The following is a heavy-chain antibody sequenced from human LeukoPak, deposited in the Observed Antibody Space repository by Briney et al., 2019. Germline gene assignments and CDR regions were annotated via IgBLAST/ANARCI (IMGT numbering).Heavy chain of an antibody. CDR2: VSPPGGGT. Sequence: GGSLRLSCGASGFTFSKHGMNWVRQAPGKGLEWLSGVSPPGGGTYYTDSVKGRFTISRDDSKNTLSLQMNSLRVEDTAVYYCARDLAWGAFDYWGQGTLVTVSS. V-gene: IGHV3-23*01. J-gene: IGHJ4*02. CDR3: ARDLAWGAFDY. D-gene: IGHD7-27*01. CDR1: GFTFSKHG.